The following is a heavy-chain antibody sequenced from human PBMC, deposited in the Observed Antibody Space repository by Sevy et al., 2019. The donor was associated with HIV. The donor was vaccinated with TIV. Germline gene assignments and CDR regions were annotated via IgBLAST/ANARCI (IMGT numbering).Heavy chain of an antibody. CDR3: AREGCNKPHDS. CDR1: GFTFNIYS. J-gene: IGHJ5*02. D-gene: IGHD2-8*01. V-gene: IGHV3-23*01. Sequence: GGSLRLSCAASGFTFNIYSMSWVRQTPGKGLEGVATLSFGCGKINHADSVKGRFTMSRDDSKNAVYLQMNNLRVEDTAIYYCAREGCNKPHDSWGQGTLVTVSS. CDR2: LSFGCGKI.